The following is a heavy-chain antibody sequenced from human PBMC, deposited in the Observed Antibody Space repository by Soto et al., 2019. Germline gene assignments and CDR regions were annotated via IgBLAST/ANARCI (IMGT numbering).Heavy chain of an antibody. J-gene: IGHJ6*02. CDR1: GDTFKNCV. V-gene: IGHV1-69*01. CDR3: AAELGFRKVSAV. CDR2: IIPLFGTT. Sequence: QVQVVQSGVEVRRPGSSVKVSCKASGDTFKNCVISWVRQAPGQGLEWMGGIIPLFGTTDFAQRFQGRLTITTDESTTTAYKELSRLTSENTATYYCAAELGFRKVSAVWGQGTTVIVSS. D-gene: IGHD7-27*01.